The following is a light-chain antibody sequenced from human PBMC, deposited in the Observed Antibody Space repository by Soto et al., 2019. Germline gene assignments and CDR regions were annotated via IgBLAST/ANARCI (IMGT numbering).Light chain of an antibody. Sequence: EIVLTQSPATLSLSPGERATLSCRASQSVSSYLAWYQQKPGQAPRLLIYDASNRATSIPAMFSGSGSGTVFTLTISSLEREDFAVYYCQQRSNWPPLTFGGGTKVEIK. CDR3: QQRSNWPPLT. J-gene: IGKJ4*01. V-gene: IGKV3-11*01. CDR2: DAS. CDR1: QSVSSY.